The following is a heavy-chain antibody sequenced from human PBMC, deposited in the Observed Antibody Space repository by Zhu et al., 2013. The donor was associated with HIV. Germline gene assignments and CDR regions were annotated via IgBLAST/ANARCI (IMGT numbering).Heavy chain of an antibody. CDR1: GYTFTGYY. D-gene: IGHD2-2*01. Sequence: QVQLVQSGAEVRSLGSVKVSCKASGYTFTGYYMHWVRQAPGQGLEWMGWINPNSGGTNYAQKFQGRVTMTRDTSISTAYMELSRLRSDDTAVYYCARGPGYCSSTSCYGIDYWGQGTLVTVSS. V-gene: IGHV1-2*02. J-gene: IGHJ4*02. CDR2: INPNSGGT. CDR3: ARGPGYCSSTSCYGIDY.